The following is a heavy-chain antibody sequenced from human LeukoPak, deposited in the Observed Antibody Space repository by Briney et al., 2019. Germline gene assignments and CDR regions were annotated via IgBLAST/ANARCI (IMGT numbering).Heavy chain of an antibody. D-gene: IGHD5/OR15-5a*01. CDR3: ARGGRSSIDNWFDP. CDR2: ISTLNTYI. CDR1: GFAFNTYR. V-gene: IGHV3-21*01. J-gene: IGHJ5*02. Sequence: GGSLRLSCAASGFAFNTYRMNWVRQAPGKGLEWVSSISTLNTYIYYADSVKGRFTISRDNAKNPLYLQMNSLRAEDTAVYYCARGGRSSIDNWFDPWGQGTLVTVSS.